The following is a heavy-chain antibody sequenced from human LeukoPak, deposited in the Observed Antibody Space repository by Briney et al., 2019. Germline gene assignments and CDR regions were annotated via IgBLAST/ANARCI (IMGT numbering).Heavy chain of an antibody. Sequence: AAETLSLTCAVYGGSFSGYYWRWIRQPPGKGLEWIGEINHSGSTNYNPSLKSRVTISVDTSKNQFSLKLSSVTAADTAVYYCASFDYYDSSGYYDYWGQGTLVTVSS. CDR1: GGSFSGYY. J-gene: IGHJ4*02. D-gene: IGHD3-22*01. V-gene: IGHV4-34*01. CDR2: INHSGST. CDR3: ASFDYYDSSGYYDY.